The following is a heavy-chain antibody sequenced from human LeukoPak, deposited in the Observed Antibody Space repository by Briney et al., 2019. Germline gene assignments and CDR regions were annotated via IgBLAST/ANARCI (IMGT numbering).Heavy chain of an antibody. D-gene: IGHD5-12*01. CDR2: INPNSGGT. CDR3: ARLQGYSGYDWVFDY. Sequence: ASVKVSCKASGYTFTGYYMHWVRQAPGQGLEWMGGINPNSGGTNYAQKFQGRVTMTRDTSISTAYMELSRLRSDDTAVYYCARLQGYSGYDWVFDYWGQGTLVTVSS. J-gene: IGHJ4*02. CDR1: GYTFTGYY. V-gene: IGHV1-2*02.